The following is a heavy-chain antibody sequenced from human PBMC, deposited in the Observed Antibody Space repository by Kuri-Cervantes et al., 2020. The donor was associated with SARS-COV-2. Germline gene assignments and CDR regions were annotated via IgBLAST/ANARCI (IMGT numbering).Heavy chain of an antibody. CDR3: ARELGYSSAWSHGDYFDN. J-gene: IGHJ4*02. V-gene: IGHV4-59*01. CDR1: GGSISTYY. CDR2: IYNSGST. D-gene: IGHD6-19*01. Sequence: SETLSLTCTVSGGSISTYYWSWIRQPPGKGLEWIGYIYNSGSTNYNPSLKSRVTISVDTSKNQFSLKLSSVTAADTAVYYCARELGYSSAWSHGDYFDNWGQGTLVTVSS.